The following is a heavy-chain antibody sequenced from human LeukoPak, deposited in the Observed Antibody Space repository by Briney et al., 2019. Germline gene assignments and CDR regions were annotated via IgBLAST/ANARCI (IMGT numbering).Heavy chain of an antibody. J-gene: IGHJ3*02. Sequence: SETLSLTCTVSGGSITNSYWNWIRQSPGKGLERIGYINYSGSTNYNPSLKSRVAISVDTSKNQFSLKLGSVTAADTAVYFCARDPLSTNDFDIWGQGTMVTVSS. CDR1: GGSITNSY. D-gene: IGHD1-1*01. V-gene: IGHV4-59*01. CDR2: INYSGST. CDR3: ARDPLSTNDFDI.